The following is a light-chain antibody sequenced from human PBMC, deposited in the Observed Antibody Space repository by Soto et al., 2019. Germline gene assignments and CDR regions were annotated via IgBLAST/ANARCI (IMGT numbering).Light chain of an antibody. CDR2: GNS. CDR3: QSFDSGLSGSWV. V-gene: IGLV1-40*01. J-gene: IGLJ3*02. CDR1: SSNIGAGYD. Sequence: QSVLTQPPSVSGAPGQRVTISCTGSSSNIGAGYDVHWYQQLPGTAPKLLIYGNSNRPSGVPDRFSGSKSGTSASLAITGLQAEDEADYFCQSFDSGLSGSWVFGGGTKVTVL.